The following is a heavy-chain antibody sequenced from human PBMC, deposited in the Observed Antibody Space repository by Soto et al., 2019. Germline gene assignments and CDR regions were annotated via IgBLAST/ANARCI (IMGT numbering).Heavy chain of an antibody. V-gene: IGHV5-51*01. CDR3: ARLFFYDAGTNYADYFDP. D-gene: IGHD3-10*01. CDR2: IYPRDSDT. CDR1: GYSFPSYW. J-gene: IGHJ5*02. Sequence: GESLKISCKGSGYSFPSYWIGWVRQMPGKGLEWMGIIYPRDSDTRYSPSFQGQVTISVDKSISTAYLQWANLKASDSAMYYCARLFFYDAGTNYADYFDPWGQGTLVTVS.